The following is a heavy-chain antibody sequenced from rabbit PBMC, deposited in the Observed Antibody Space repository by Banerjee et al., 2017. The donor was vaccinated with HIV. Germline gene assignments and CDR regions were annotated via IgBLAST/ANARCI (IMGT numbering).Heavy chain of an antibody. CDR3: ARDAGYAGSNL. CDR2: IYTSSGST. V-gene: IGHV1S40*01. J-gene: IGHJ4*01. D-gene: IGHD4-2*01. CDR1: GFSFSDNNYY. Sequence: QSLEESGGDLVKPGASLTLTCTASGFSFSDNNYYMCWVRQAPGKGLEWIACIYTSSGSTYYASWAKGRFTISKTSSTTVTLQMTSLTAADTATYFCARDAGYAGSNLWGPGTLVTVS.